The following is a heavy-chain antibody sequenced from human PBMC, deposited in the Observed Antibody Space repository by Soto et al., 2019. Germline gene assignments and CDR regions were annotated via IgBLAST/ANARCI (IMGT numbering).Heavy chain of an antibody. CDR1: GYSFAGYW. V-gene: IGHV5-10-1*01. Sequence: GESLKISCKGSGYSFAGYWITWVRQKPGKGLEWMGRIDPSDSQTYYSPSFRGHVTISATKSITTVFLQWSSLRASDTAMYYCARQIYDSDTGPNFQYYFDSWGRGTPVTVSS. CDR3: ARQIYDSDTGPNFQYYFDS. CDR2: IDPSDSQT. J-gene: IGHJ4*02. D-gene: IGHD3-22*01.